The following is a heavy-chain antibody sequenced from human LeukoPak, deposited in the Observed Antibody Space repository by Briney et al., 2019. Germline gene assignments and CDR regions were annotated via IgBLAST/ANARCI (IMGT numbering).Heavy chain of an antibody. CDR2: INPNSGGT. J-gene: IGHJ4*02. Sequence: ASVKVSCKASGYTFTGYYMHWVRQAPGQGLEWMGRINPNSGGTNYAQEFQGRVTMTRDTSISTAYMELSRLRSDDTAVYYCARLPLTYYYDSSGYPDDYWGQGTLVTVSS. CDR1: GYTFTGYY. D-gene: IGHD3-22*01. V-gene: IGHV1-2*06. CDR3: ARLPLTYYYDSSGYPDDY.